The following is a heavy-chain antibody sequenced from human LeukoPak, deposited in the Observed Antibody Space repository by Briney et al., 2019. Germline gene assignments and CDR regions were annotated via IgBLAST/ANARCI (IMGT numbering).Heavy chain of an antibody. CDR2: IVVGSGNT. J-gene: IGHJ5*02. D-gene: IGHD3-3*01. V-gene: IGHV1-58*01. Sequence: SVKVSCKASGFTFTSSAVQWVRQARGQRLEWIGWIVVGSGNTNYAQKFQERVTITRDMSTSTAYMELSSLRSEDTAVYYCAAGPGEWLLSANWFDPWGQGTLVTVSS. CDR1: GFTFTSSA. CDR3: AAGPGEWLLSANWFDP.